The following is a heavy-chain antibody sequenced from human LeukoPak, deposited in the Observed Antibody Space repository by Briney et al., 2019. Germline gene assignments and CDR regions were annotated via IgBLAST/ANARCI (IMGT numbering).Heavy chain of an antibody. CDR3: AKSFCSSTSCYWITMSFDY. Sequence: GGSLRLSCAASGFTFTSYAMNWVRQAPGKGLEWVSGISGSGGSTYYADSVKGRLIISRDNSKDTLYLKMSSLRAEETAVYYCAKSFCSSTSCYWITMSFDYWGQGNLVTVSS. CDR1: GFTFTSYA. V-gene: IGHV3-23*01. D-gene: IGHD2-2*01. CDR2: ISGSGGST. J-gene: IGHJ4*02.